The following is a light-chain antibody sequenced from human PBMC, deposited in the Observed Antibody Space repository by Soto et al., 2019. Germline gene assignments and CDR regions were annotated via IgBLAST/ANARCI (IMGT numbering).Light chain of an antibody. V-gene: IGKV2-28*01. Sequence: DIVMTPSPLSLPFTPGEPASISCRSSQSLLHSNGYNYVDWYLQKPGQSPQLLIYLGSNRASGVPDRFSGSGSGTDFTLKISRVEPEDVGVVYCMQVLQTGMFGQGTKVEIK. J-gene: IGKJ1*01. CDR2: LGS. CDR3: MQVLQTGM. CDR1: QSLLHSNGYNY.